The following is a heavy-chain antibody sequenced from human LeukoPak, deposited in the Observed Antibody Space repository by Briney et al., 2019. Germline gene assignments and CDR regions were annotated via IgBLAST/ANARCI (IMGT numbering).Heavy chain of an antibody. J-gene: IGHJ4*02. CDR3: SKEMLAYSNYYFDY. CDR2: ISWDGGGT. V-gene: IGHV3-43*01. Sequence: GGSLRLSCAASGFTFYDYSMHWVRQAPGKGLEWVSLISWDGGGTYYADSVKGRFTISRDNSKNSLYLQMNSLRTEDTALYYCSKEMLAYSNYYFDYWGQGTLVTVSS. D-gene: IGHD4-11*01. CDR1: GFTFYDYS.